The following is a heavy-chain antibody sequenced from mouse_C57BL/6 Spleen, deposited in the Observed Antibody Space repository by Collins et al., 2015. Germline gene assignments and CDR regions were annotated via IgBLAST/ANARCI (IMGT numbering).Heavy chain of an antibody. D-gene: IGHD2-5*01. CDR1: GYTFTSCW. Sequence: QVQLQQPGAELVKPGASVKLSCKASGYTFTSCWMHWVKQGPGQGLEWIGMIHPNSGSTDYNEKFKSKATLTVDKSSSTAYMQLSSLTSEDSAVYYCARRESNYSNRAWFAYWGQGTLVTVSA. CDR2: IHPNSGST. J-gene: IGHJ3*01. V-gene: IGHV1-64*01. CDR3: ARRESNYSNRAWFAY.